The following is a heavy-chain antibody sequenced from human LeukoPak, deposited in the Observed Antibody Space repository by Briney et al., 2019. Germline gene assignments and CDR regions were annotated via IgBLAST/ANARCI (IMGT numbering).Heavy chain of an antibody. Sequence: GGSLRLSCAASGFTFDDYAMHWVRQAPGKGLEWVSLISGDGGSTYYEDSVKGRFTISRDNSKNSLYLQMNSLRTEDTALYYCAKDPTDSAAAPGLGIDYWGQGTLVTVSS. CDR1: GFTFDDYA. CDR3: AKDPTDSAAAPGLGIDY. J-gene: IGHJ4*02. D-gene: IGHD6-13*01. CDR2: ISGDGGST. V-gene: IGHV3-43*02.